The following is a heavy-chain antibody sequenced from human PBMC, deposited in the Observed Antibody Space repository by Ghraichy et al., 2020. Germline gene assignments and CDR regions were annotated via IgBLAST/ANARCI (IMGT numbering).Heavy chain of an antibody. V-gene: IGHV3-48*02. D-gene: IGHD6-6*01. CDR3: ARDVEYSNSPGGY. CDR1: GFTFSYYS. CDR2: ISSSSTTI. J-gene: IGHJ4*02. Sequence: GGSLRLSCAASGFTFSYYSMNWVRQAPGKGLEWVSYISSSSTTIYYADSVKGRFTVSRDNAKNSLYLQMNSLRDEDTAVYYCARDVEYSNSPGGYWGQGTLVTVSS.